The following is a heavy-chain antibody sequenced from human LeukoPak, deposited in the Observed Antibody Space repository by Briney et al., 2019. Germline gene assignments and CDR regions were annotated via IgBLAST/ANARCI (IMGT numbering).Heavy chain of an antibody. CDR2: IFWNDDK. J-gene: IGHJ4*02. CDR3: GHMKPHSNNGWFFDY. V-gene: IGHV2-5*01. Sequence: SGPTLVKPTQTLTLTCTFSGFSLSTSGVGVGWIRQPPGKALEWLALIFWNDDKRYSPSLKSRLTITKDTSKNPVVLTMTNMDPVDTATYYCGHMKPHSNNGWFFDYWGQGTLVTVSS. CDR1: GFSLSTSGVG. D-gene: IGHD6-19*01.